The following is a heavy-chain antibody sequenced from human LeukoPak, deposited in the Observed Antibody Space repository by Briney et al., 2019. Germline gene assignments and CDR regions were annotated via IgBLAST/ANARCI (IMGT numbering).Heavy chain of an antibody. D-gene: IGHD3-3*01. V-gene: IGHV4-30-4*02. CDR1: GGSISSGDYY. CDR2: IYYSGST. J-gene: IGHJ5*02. CDR3: ARDSRYYDFWSGYYVGDNWFDP. Sequence: SETLSLTCTVSGGSISSGDYYWSWIRQPPGKGLEWIGYIYYSGSTYYNPSLKSRVTISVDTSKNQFSLKLSSVTAADTAVYYCARDSRYYDFWSGYYVGDNWFDPWGQGTLVTVSS.